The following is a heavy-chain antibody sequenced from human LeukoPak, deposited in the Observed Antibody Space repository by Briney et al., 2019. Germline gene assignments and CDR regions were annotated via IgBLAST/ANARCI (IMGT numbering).Heavy chain of an antibody. D-gene: IGHD6-13*01. CDR1: GFTFSSYS. CDR2: ISSSSSTI. Sequence: GGSLRLSCAASGFTFSSYSMNWVRQAPGKGLEWVSYISSSSSTIYYADSVKGRFTISRDNAKNSLYLQMNSLRAEDTAVYYCARLAAFDYYYMDVWGKGTTVTISS. V-gene: IGHV3-48*04. J-gene: IGHJ6*03. CDR3: ARLAAFDYYYMDV.